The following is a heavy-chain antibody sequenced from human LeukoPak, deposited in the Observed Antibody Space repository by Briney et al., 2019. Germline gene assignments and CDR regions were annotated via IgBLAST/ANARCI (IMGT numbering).Heavy chain of an antibody. V-gene: IGHV3-30*02. CDR1: GFTFSSYG. CDR3: AKDARSGYSSNLFDY. J-gene: IGHJ4*02. CDR2: IRYDGSNK. D-gene: IGHD6-19*01. Sequence: GGSLRLSCAASGFTFSSYGMHWVRQAPGKGLEWVAFIRYDGSNKYYADSVKGRFTISRDNSKNTLYLQMNSLRAEDTAVSYCAKDARSGYSSNLFDYWGQGTLVTVSS.